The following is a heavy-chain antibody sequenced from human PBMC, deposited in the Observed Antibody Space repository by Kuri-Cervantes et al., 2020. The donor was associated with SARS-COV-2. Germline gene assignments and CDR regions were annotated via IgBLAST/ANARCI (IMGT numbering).Heavy chain of an antibody. V-gene: IGHV4-34*01. CDR3: ARGRTSRWLQDYYYYYGMDV. CDR1: GGSFSGYY. D-gene: IGHD5-24*01. CDR2: INHSGST. J-gene: IGHJ6*01. Sequence: GSLRLSCAVYGGSFSGYYWSWIRQPPGKGLEWIGEINHSGSTNYNPSLKSRVTISLDTSKNQFSLKLSSVTAADTAVYYCARGRTSRWLQDYYYYYGMDVWGQGNTVNVSS.